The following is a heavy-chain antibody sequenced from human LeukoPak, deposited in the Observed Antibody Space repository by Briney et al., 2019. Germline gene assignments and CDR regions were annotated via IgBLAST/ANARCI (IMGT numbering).Heavy chain of an antibody. Sequence: GRSLRLSCAASGFTFSSYAMSWVRQAPGKGLECISGFSGSGGSTYYADSVKGRFTISRDNSKNTLYLQMNSLRADDTVIYYCAKRSSTSSGYFDLWGWGTLVTVSS. CDR2: FSGSGGST. CDR1: GFTFSSYA. J-gene: IGHJ4*02. D-gene: IGHD3-22*01. V-gene: IGHV3-23*01. CDR3: AKRSSTSSGYFDL.